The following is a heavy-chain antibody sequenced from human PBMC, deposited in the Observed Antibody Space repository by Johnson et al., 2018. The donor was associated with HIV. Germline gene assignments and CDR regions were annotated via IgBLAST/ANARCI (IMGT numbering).Heavy chain of an antibody. CDR2: ISYDGSNK. V-gene: IGHV3-30*04. CDR1: GFTFSSYA. CDR3: ASRAVGAKSEHAFDI. D-gene: IGHD1-26*01. Sequence: QVQLVESGGGVVQPGRSLRLSCAASGFTFSSYAMHWVRQAPGKGLEWVAVISYDGSNKYYADSVKGRFTISRDNSKNTLYLQMNSLRAEDTAVYYCASRAVGAKSEHAFDIWGQGTMVTVSS. J-gene: IGHJ3*02.